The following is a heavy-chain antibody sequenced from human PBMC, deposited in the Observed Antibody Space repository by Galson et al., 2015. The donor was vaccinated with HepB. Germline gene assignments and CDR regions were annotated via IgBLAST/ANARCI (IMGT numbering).Heavy chain of an antibody. Sequence: SLRLSCAASGFTLSNYSMNWVRLAPGKGLEWLSYITSSSSNIYYADSVKGRFTISRDNAKKSLYLEMTSLRDEDTAVYYCTRKWAFDIWGQGTMVTVS. J-gene: IGHJ3*02. D-gene: IGHD1-26*01. CDR1: GFTLSNYS. CDR2: ITSSSSNI. V-gene: IGHV3-48*02. CDR3: TRKWAFDI.